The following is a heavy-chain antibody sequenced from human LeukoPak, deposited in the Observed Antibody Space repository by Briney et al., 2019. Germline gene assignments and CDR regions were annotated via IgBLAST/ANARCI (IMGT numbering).Heavy chain of an antibody. V-gene: IGHV1-2*02. Sequence: ASVKVSCKASGYTFTDYYIHWVRQAPGQGLEWMGWINPDSGGTNYPQKFQGRVTMTRDTSISTAYMELSRLRSDDTAVYYCARDHGYYDILTRNYRLYFFDYWGQGTLVTVSS. J-gene: IGHJ4*02. CDR1: GYTFTDYY. CDR3: ARDHGYYDILTRNYRLYFFDY. CDR2: INPDSGGT. D-gene: IGHD3-9*01.